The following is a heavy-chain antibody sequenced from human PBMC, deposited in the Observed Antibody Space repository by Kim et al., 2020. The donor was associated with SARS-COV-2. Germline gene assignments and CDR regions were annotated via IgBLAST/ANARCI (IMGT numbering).Heavy chain of an antibody. V-gene: IGHV3-7*03. J-gene: IGHJ4*02. D-gene: IGHD6-19*01. Sequence: GGSLRLSCAAPGFTFSSYWMSWVRQAPGKGLEWVANIKQDGSEKYYVDSVKGRFTISRDNAKNSLYLQMNSLRAEDTAVYYCARLSFIAVTGFDYWGQGTLVTVSS. CDR1: GFTFSSYW. CDR3: ARLSFIAVTGFDY. CDR2: IKQDGSEK.